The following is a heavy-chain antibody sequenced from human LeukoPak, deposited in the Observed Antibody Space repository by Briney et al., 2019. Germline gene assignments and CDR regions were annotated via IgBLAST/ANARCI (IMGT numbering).Heavy chain of an antibody. Sequence: ASVKVSCKASGYTFTGYYMHWVRQAPGQGLEWMGWINPNSGGTNYAQKFQGRVTMTRDTSISTAYMELNRLRSDDTAVYYCARGRTTGTRRFDYWGQGTLVTVSS. CDR2: INPNSGGT. D-gene: IGHD1-1*01. CDR1: GYTFTGYY. CDR3: ARGRTTGTRRFDY. J-gene: IGHJ4*02. V-gene: IGHV1-2*02.